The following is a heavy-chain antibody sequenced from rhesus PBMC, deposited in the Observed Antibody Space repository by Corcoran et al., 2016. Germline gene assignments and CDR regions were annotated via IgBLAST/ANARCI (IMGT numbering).Heavy chain of an antibody. CDR2: IYGSSGST. V-gene: IGHV4-76*01. CDR1: GGSITSGYD. Sequence: QVQLQESGPGVVKPSETPSLTCAVSGGSITSGYDWSWIRQPQGKGLELIGYIYGSSGSTNYNPSLKNRVTISKDASKNQFSLKLSSVTAADTAVYYCARDGSGYHWYFDIWGPGTPITISS. J-gene: IGHJ2*01. D-gene: IGHD2-21*01. CDR3: ARDGSGYHWYFDI.